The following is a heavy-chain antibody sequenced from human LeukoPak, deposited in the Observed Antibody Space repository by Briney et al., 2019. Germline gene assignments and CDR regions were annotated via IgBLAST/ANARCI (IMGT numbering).Heavy chain of an antibody. J-gene: IGHJ5*02. V-gene: IGHV1-69*01. Sequence: SVKVSCKVSGGTFSSYAISWVRQAPGQGLEWMGGIIPIFGTANYAQKFQGRVTITADESTSTASPESSSLRSEDTPVYYCARGSRGIAARPAWFDPWGQGTLVTVSS. D-gene: IGHD6-6*01. CDR3: ARGSRGIAARPAWFDP. CDR2: IIPIFGTA. CDR1: GGTFSSYA.